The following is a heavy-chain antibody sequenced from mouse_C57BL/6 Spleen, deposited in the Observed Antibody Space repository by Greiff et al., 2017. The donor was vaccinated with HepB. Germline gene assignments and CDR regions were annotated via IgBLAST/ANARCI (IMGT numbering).Heavy chain of an antibody. V-gene: IGHV5-4*01. CDR1: GFTFSSYA. Sequence: EVMLVESGGGLVKPGGSLKLSCAASGFTFSSYAMSWVRQTPEKRLEWVATISDGGSYTYYPDNVKGRFTISRDNAKNNLYLQMSHLKSEDTAMYYCAREWDYYGSSYVRYFDVWGTGTTVTVSS. D-gene: IGHD1-1*01. CDR2: ISDGGSYT. CDR3: AREWDYYGSSYVRYFDV. J-gene: IGHJ1*03.